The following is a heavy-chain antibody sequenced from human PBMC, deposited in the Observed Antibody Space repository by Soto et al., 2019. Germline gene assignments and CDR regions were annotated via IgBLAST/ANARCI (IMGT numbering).Heavy chain of an antibody. J-gene: IGHJ4*02. V-gene: IGHV4-59*01. CDR2: IYYSGST. CDR3: AGRASRYYYDSSGYFDY. CDR1: GGSISSYY. D-gene: IGHD3-22*01. Sequence: QVQLQESGPGLVKPSETLSLTCTVSGGSISSYYWSWIRQPPGKGLEWIGYIYYSGSTNYNPSLKRRVTISVDTSKNQFSLKLSSVTVADTAVYYCAGRASRYYYDSSGYFDYWGQGTLVTVSS.